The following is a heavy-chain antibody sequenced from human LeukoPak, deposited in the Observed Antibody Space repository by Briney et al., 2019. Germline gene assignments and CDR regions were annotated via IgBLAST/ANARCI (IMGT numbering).Heavy chain of an antibody. CDR1: GYTFTGYY. CDR2: INPNSGGS. Sequence: ASVKVSCKASGYTFTGYYMHWVRQAPGQGLEWMGWINPNSGGSNYAQKFQGRVTLTRDTSISTAYMDLSRLRSDDTAVYYCARRWLEDAFDIWGQGIMVTVSS. J-gene: IGHJ3*02. D-gene: IGHD3-22*01. CDR3: ARRWLEDAFDI. V-gene: IGHV1-2*02.